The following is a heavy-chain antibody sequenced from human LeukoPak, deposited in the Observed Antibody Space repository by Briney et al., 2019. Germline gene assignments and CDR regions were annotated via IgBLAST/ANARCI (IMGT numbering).Heavy chain of an antibody. Sequence: SETLSLTCTVSGGSISSSSYYWGWIRQPPGTGLEWIGSIYYSGSTYYNPSLKSRVTISVDTSKNQFSLKLSSVTAADTAVYYCARGRYDFWSGYSFAEGHWDYWGQGTLVTVSS. J-gene: IGHJ4*02. CDR1: GGSISSSSYY. CDR3: ARGRYDFWSGYSFAEGHWDY. D-gene: IGHD3-3*01. V-gene: IGHV4-39*07. CDR2: IYYSGST.